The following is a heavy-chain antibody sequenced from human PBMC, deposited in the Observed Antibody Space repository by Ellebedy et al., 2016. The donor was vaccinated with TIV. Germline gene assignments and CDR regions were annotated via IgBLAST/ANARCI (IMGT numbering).Heavy chain of an antibody. CDR1: GYTFTSYG. V-gene: IGHV1-18*01. J-gene: IGHJ6*02. CDR3: ARDDGRPRDYGDYYGMDV. Sequence: ASVKVSXXASGYTFTSYGISWVRQAPGQGLEWMGWISAYNGNTNYAQKLQGRVTMTTDTSTSTAYMELRSLRSDDTAVYYCARDDGRPRDYGDYYGMDVWGQGTTVTVSS. D-gene: IGHD4-17*01. CDR2: ISAYNGNT.